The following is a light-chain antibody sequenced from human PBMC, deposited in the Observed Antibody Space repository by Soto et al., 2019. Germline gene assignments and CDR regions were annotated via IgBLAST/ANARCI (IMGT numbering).Light chain of an antibody. Sequence: EIVMTQSPATLSVSPGERATLSCRASQSVSSNLAWYQQKPGQAPRLLIYGASTRATGIPARFSGSGSGTEFPLTISILQCEDFAVDYCQQYNNWPLTFGGGTKVEIK. J-gene: IGKJ4*01. V-gene: IGKV3-15*01. CDR1: QSVSSN. CDR2: GAS. CDR3: QQYNNWPLT.